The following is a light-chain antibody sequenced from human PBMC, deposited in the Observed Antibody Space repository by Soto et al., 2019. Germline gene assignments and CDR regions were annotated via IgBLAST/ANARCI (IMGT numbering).Light chain of an antibody. CDR3: CSYETSSTYV. CDR1: SSDVGGYGS. CDR2: EVS. V-gene: IGLV2-14*01. Sequence: QSALTQPASVSGPPGQSITISCTGTSSDVGGYGSVSWYQQHPGKAPKLMIYEVSNRPSGVSNRFSGSKSGNTASLTISGLQAEDEAEYYCCSYETSSTYVFGSGTKV. J-gene: IGLJ1*01.